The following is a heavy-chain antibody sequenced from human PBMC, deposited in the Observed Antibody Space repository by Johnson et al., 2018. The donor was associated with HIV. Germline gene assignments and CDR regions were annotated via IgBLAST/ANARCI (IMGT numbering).Heavy chain of an antibody. V-gene: IGHV3-20*04. CDR3: AREGRSGLDAFDI. Sequence: VQLVESGGGLIQPGGSLRLSCAASGFTLDDYGMSWVRQAPGKGLEWVSGINWNGGSTGYADSVKGRFTISRDNAKNSLYLQMNSLRAEDTAVYYCAREGRSGLDAFDIWGQGTMVTVSS. CDR1: GFTLDDYG. CDR2: INWNGGST. J-gene: IGHJ3*02. D-gene: IGHD3-3*01.